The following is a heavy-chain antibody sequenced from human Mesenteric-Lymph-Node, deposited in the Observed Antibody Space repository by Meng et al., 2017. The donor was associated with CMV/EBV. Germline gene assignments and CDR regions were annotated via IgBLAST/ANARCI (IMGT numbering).Heavy chain of an antibody. V-gene: IGHV3-33*01. D-gene: IGHD2-2*01. CDR2: IWYDGSNK. Sequence: GGSLRLSCAASGFTFSSYGMHWVRQAPGKGLEWVAIIWYDGSNKYYADSVKGRFTISRDNAKNSLYLQMNSLRAEDTAVYYCARDRPKYQLLVGGYYYYGMDVWGQGTTVTVSS. J-gene: IGHJ6*02. CDR3: ARDRPKYQLLVGGYYYYGMDV. CDR1: GFTFSSYG.